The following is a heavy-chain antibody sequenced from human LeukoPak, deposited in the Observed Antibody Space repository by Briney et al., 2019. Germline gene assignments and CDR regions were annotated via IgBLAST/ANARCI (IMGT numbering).Heavy chain of an antibody. CDR3: ARGVGGYDYPNYFDY. Sequence: ASVKVSCKASGGTFSSYAISWVRQAPRQGLEWMGRIIPILGIANYAQKFQGRVTITADKSTSTAYMELSSLRSEDTAVYYCARGVGGYDYPNYFDYWGQGTLVTVSS. CDR2: IIPILGIA. CDR1: GGTFSSYA. J-gene: IGHJ4*02. D-gene: IGHD5-12*01. V-gene: IGHV1-69*04.